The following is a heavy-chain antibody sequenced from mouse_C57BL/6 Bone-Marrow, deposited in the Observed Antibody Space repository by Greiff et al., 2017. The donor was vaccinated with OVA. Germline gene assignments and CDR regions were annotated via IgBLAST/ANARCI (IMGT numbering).Heavy chain of an antibody. J-gene: IGHJ3*01. D-gene: IGHD2-2*01. CDR1: GYTFTSYW. CDR2: IHPSDSDT. V-gene: IGHV1-74*01. Sequence: VKLQQPGAELVKPGASVKVSCKASGYTFTSYWMHWVKQRPGQGLEWIGRIHPSDSDTNYNQKFKGKATLTVDKSSSTAYMQLSSLTSEDSAVYYCAIREYYGYGAYWGQGTLVTVSA. CDR3: AIREYYGYGAY.